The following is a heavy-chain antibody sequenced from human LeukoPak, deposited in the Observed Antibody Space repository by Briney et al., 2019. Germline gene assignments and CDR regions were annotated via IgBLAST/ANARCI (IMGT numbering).Heavy chain of an antibody. Sequence: SETLSLTCTVSGVSLTSDYWSWIRQPPGKGLEWIGYIYTGGNAIYNPSLKSRVTISVGTSKNQFSLKLTSVTAADAAVYYCTRSSTYFGSFDPWGQGTLVTVSS. CDR3: TRSSTYFGSFDP. J-gene: IGHJ5*02. D-gene: IGHD3-10*01. V-gene: IGHV4-4*09. CDR1: GVSLTSDY. CDR2: IYTGGNA.